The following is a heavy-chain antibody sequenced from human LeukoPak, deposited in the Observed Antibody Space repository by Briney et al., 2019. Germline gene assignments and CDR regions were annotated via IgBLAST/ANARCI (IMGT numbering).Heavy chain of an antibody. CDR1: GFTFNNYG. CDR3: AKRGGYCSSTNCYSTYYYYAMDV. CDR2: ISAGGSHT. V-gene: IGHV3-23*01. D-gene: IGHD2-2*02. Sequence: PGGSLRLSCAASGFTFNNYGMSWVRQAPGKGLEWVSPISAGGSHTYYADSVKGRFTISRDNSKNTMYLQMNTLRAEDTAVYYCAKRGGYCSSTNCYSTYYYYAMDVWGQGTTVTVSS. J-gene: IGHJ6*02.